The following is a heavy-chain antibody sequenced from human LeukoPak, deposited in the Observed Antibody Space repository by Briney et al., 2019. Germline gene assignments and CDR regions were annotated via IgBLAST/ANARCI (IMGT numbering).Heavy chain of an antibody. CDR1: GFTFSDYW. CDR2: INGDGSSA. V-gene: IGHV3-74*01. Sequence: GGSLRLSCVASGFTFSDYWMDWVRQVPGKGLVWVSRINGDGSSASYADSVKGRFTISRDNAKNTMHLQMNSLRGEDTAVYYCARELGYCGHTRCHKPLDFWGQGTLATVSS. J-gene: IGHJ4*02. CDR3: ARELGYCGHTRCHKPLDF. D-gene: IGHD2-2*01.